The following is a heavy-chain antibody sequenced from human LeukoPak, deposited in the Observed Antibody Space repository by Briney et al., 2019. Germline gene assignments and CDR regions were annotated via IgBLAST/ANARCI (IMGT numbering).Heavy chain of an antibody. CDR1: GGSISGHY. Sequence: SETLSLTCTVSGGSISGHYWSWIRQPPGKGLEWIGYMYYSGSANYNPSLKSRVTISVDTSKNQFSPKLSSVTATDTAVYYCARLLTGGLNDYWGQGTLVTVSS. J-gene: IGHJ4*02. CDR3: ARLLTGGLNDY. CDR2: MYYSGSA. V-gene: IGHV4-59*08. D-gene: IGHD3-16*01.